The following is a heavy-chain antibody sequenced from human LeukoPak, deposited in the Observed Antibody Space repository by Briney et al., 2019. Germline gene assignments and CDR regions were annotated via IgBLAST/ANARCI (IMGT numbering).Heavy chain of an antibody. V-gene: IGHV3-21*03. CDR1: GFTFSSYS. Sequence: GGSLRLSCAASGFTFSSYSMNWVRHAPGKGLEWVSSISSSSRYIYYADSVKGRFTISRDNAKNSLYLQMNSLRAEDTAVYYCARDVVPAALTNWFDPWGQGTLVTVSS. J-gene: IGHJ5*02. CDR2: ISSSSRYI. D-gene: IGHD2-2*01. CDR3: ARDVVPAALTNWFDP.